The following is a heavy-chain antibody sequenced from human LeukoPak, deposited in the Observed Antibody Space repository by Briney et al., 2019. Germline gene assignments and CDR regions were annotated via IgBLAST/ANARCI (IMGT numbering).Heavy chain of an antibody. Sequence: ASVKVSCKASGYTFNTYDINWVRQATGQGLEWMGWMNPTSGKTSYAQKFQGRGTITSNTSTTTAQVELSSLGSEDTAVYYCARVRWLRLGVNEYYYYMDVWGKGTTVTVSS. CDR2: MNPTSGKT. CDR1: GYTFNTYD. J-gene: IGHJ6*03. D-gene: IGHD5-12*01. CDR3: ARVRWLRLGVNEYYYYMDV. V-gene: IGHV1-8*03.